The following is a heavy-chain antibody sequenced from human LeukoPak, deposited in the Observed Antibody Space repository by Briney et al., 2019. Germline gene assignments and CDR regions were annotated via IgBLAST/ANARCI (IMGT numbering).Heavy chain of an antibody. D-gene: IGHD6-13*01. CDR3: ARDGIAAASTDWFDP. CDR2: ISYDGSNK. CDR1: GFTFSGYA. V-gene: IGHV3-30*04. J-gene: IGHJ5*02. Sequence: GGSLRLSCAASGFTFSGYAMHWVRQAPGKGLGWVAVISYDGSNKYYAHPLKGRITISRDDSKNTLYLQMNNRRGEDTAVYYGARDGIAAASTDWFDPWGQGTLVTVSS.